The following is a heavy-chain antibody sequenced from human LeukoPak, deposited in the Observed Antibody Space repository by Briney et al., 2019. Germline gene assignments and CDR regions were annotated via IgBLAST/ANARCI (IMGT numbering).Heavy chain of an antibody. CDR2: ISNDGSNK. CDR3: ARASGPFDY. V-gene: IGHV3-30*03. J-gene: IGHJ4*02. Sequence: GGSLRLSCAASGFTFSSYGMHWVRQAPGKGLEWVALISNDGSNKYYADSVKGRFTISRDNSKNTLYLQMNSLRAEDTAAYYCARASGPFDYWGQGTLVTVSS. CDR1: GFTFSSYG.